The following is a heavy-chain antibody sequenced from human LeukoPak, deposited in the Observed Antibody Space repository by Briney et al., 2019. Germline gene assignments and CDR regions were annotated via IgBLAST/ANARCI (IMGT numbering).Heavy chain of an antibody. V-gene: IGHV4-59*01. J-gene: IGHJ4*02. CDR2: IYYSGST. CDR3: ARGVAAAGY. CDR1: GGSISSFY. D-gene: IGHD6-13*01. Sequence: SETLSLTCAVSGGSISSFYWSWIRRPPGKGLEWIGYIYYSGSTNYNPSLKSRVTISVDTSKNQFSLKLSSVTAADTAVYYCARGVAAAGYWGQGTLVTVSS.